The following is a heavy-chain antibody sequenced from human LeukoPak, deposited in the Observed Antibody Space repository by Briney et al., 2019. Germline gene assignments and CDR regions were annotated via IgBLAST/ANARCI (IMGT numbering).Heavy chain of an antibody. V-gene: IGHV1-24*01. CDR3: ARVSTVTTDY. J-gene: IGHJ4*02. CDR2: FDPEDGET. Sequence: ASVKVSCKVSGYTLTELSMHWVRQAPGKGLEWMGGFDPEDGETIYAQKFQGRVTMTRNTSISTAYMELSSLRSEDTAVYYCARVSTVTTDYWGQGTLVTVSS. CDR1: GYTLTELS. D-gene: IGHD4-17*01.